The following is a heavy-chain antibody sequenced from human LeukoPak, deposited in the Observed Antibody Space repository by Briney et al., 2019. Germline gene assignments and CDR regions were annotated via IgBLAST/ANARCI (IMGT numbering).Heavy chain of an antibody. Sequence: GGSLRLSCAASGFSFSNAWMSWVRQAPGKGLEWVGRVRGKADGGTTEYAAPVKGRFTISRDDSENTVCLHMNSLQTEDTAMYYCAREATLIWEWGQGTLVTVSS. J-gene: IGHJ4*02. CDR2: VRGKADGGTT. CDR1: GFSFSNAW. D-gene: IGHD3-22*01. V-gene: IGHV3-15*01. CDR3: AREATLIWE.